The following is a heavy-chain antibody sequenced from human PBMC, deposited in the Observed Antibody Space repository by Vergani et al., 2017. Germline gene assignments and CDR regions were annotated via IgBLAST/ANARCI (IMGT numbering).Heavy chain of an antibody. V-gene: IGHV3-20*04. D-gene: IGHD4/OR15-4a*01. CDR2: INWNGGST. Sequence: DVHLAESGGGFFQPGGSLRLSCSASGFSFNSYWMHWVRQVPGKGLLWVSGINWNGGSTGYADSVKGRFTISRDNAKNSLYLQMNSLRAEDTALYYCARELTTPSAGTVGFDYWGQGTLVTVSS. CDR1: GFSFNSYW. CDR3: ARELTTPSAGTVGFDY. J-gene: IGHJ4*02.